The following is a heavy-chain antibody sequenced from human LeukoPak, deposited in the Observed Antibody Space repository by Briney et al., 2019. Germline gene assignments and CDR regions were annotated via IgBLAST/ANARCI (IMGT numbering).Heavy chain of an antibody. CDR1: GFTFSSYA. J-gene: IGHJ4*02. CDR2: ISGSGSFT. V-gene: IGHV3-23*01. Sequence: GGSLRLSCAASGFTFSSYAMTWVRQAPGKGLEWVSSISGSGSFTYYGDSVKGRFTISRDNSQNTLYLQVNSLRGEDTAVYFCAKGTLWELPLAPFDYWGQGTLVTVSS. CDR3: AKGTLWELPLAPFDY. D-gene: IGHD1-26*01.